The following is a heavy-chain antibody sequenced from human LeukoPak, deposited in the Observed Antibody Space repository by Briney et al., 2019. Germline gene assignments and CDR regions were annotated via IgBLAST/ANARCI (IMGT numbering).Heavy chain of an antibody. CDR2: ISSSSSTI. CDR1: GFTFSRYS. J-gene: IGHJ4*02. D-gene: IGHD3-3*01. CDR3: ARDLATYYDFWSGYYVY. V-gene: IGHV3-48*01. Sequence: GGSLRLSCAASGFTFSRYSMNWVRQAPGKGLEWVSYISSSSSTIYYADSVKGRFTISRDNAKNSLYLQMNSLRAEDTAVYYCARDLATYYDFWSGYYVYWGQGTLVTVSS.